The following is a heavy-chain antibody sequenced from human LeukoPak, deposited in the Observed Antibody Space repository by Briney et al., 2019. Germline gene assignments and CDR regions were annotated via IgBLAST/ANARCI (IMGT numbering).Heavy chain of an antibody. Sequence: SETLSLTCAVYGGSFSGYYWSWIRQPPGKGLEWIGEINHSGSTNYNPSLKSRVTISVDTSKNQFSLKLSSVTAADTAVYYCARGAPDYNWFDPWGQGTLVTVSS. D-gene: IGHD2-21*01. V-gene: IGHV4-34*01. CDR2: INHSGST. J-gene: IGHJ5*02. CDR3: ARGAPDYNWFDP. CDR1: GGSFSGYY.